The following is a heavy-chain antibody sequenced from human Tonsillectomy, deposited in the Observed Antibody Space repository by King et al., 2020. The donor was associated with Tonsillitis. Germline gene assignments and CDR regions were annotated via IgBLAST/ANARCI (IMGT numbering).Heavy chain of an antibody. CDR3: AGHRRDPPGGYYYDSSGYLNAFDI. J-gene: IGHJ3*02. Sequence: QLQESGPGLVKPSETLSLTCTVSGGSISSSSNYWGWIRQSPGKGLEWIGSIYYSGSTYYNPSLKSRVSISVDTPKNQFSLKLSSVTAADTAVYYCAGHRRDPPGGYYYDSSGYLNAFDIWGQGTMVTVSS. CDR1: GGSISSSSNY. D-gene: IGHD3-22*01. V-gene: IGHV4-39*01. CDR2: IYYSGST.